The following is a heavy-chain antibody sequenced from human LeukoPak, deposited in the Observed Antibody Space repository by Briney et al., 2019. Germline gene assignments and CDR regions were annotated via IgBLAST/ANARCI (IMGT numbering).Heavy chain of an antibody. Sequence: GGTLRLSCAASGFTFSSNGMTWVRQAPGKGLEWVSALSWDGSSTYYAGSVKGRFTMSRDNSKNTLYLQMNSLRAEDTAVYYCAKVLVGTTCFEYWGQGTLVTVSS. J-gene: IGHJ4*02. CDR3: AKVLVGTTCFEY. V-gene: IGHV3-23*01. CDR2: LSWDGSST. D-gene: IGHD1-7*01. CDR1: GFTFSSNG.